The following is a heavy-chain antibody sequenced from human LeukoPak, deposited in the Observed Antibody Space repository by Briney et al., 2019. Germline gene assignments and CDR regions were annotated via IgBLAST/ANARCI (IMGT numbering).Heavy chain of an antibody. V-gene: IGHV6-1*01. CDR1: GDRVSSNSAA. J-gene: IGHJ1*01. Sequence: SQTLSLTCAISGDRVSSNSAAWNWIRQSPSRGLEWLGRTYYRSKWKNDYAPSVKSRIAIDADTSKNQISLSLTSLTPDDTAVYYCARETEGDLSDSTWVNRHLQHWGQGTLVTVSS. CDR2: TYYRSKWKN. D-gene: IGHD6-13*01. CDR3: ARETEGDLSDSTWVNRHLQH.